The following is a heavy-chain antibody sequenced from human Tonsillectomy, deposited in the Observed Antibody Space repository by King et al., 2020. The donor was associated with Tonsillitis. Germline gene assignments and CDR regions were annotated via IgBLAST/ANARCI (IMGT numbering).Heavy chain of an antibody. Sequence: VQLQESGPGLVRPSETLSLTCTVSGASISSYYWSWIRQPPGKGLEWIAYIYYSGSTTYNPSLKSQVTISVDTSKNQVSLKLSSVTAADTAVYYCARGGYDSLGAFDIWGQGTMVTVSS. CDR2: IYYSGST. J-gene: IGHJ3*02. D-gene: IGHD3-22*01. CDR1: GASISSYY. CDR3: ARGGYDSLGAFDI. V-gene: IGHV4-59*01.